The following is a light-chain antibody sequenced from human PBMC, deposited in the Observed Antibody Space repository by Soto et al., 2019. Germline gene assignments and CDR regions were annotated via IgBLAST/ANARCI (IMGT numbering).Light chain of an antibody. Sequence: EIVLTQSPATLSLSPGERATLSCRASQSVNNYLAWYQQKPGQAPRLLIYDASNRATGIPARFSGSGSGTDFTLTISGLESEDFAVYYCQQRSDWPLTFGGGTKVEIK. J-gene: IGKJ4*01. CDR1: QSVNNY. V-gene: IGKV3-11*01. CDR3: QQRSDWPLT. CDR2: DAS.